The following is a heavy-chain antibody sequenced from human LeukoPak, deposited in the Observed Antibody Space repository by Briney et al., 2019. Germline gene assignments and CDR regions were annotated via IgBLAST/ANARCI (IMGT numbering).Heavy chain of an antibody. J-gene: IGHJ3*02. D-gene: IGHD2-21*02. CDR1: GYTFTSYG. CDR3: ARNTWGVTVGAFDI. V-gene: IGHV1-18*01. Sequence: ASVKVSCKASGYTFTSYGISWVRQAPGQGLEWMGWISAYNGNTNYAQKLQGRVTMTTDTSTSTAYMELSSLRSEDTAVYYCARNTWGVTVGAFDIWGQGTMVTVSS. CDR2: ISAYNGNT.